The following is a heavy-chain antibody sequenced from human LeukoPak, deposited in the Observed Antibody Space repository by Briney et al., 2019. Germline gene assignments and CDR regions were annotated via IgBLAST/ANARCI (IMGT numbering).Heavy chain of an antibody. V-gene: IGHV3-7*01. CDR1: GFTFSNAW. Sequence: GGSLRLSCAASGFTFSNAWMSWVRQAPEKGLEWVANIKQDGSDIYYVDSVKGRFTISRDNAKNSLYLQMNSLRAEDTAVYYCTRSGTYVFDFWGQGTLVTVSS. D-gene: IGHD1-26*01. CDR3: TRSGTYVFDF. J-gene: IGHJ4*02. CDR2: IKQDGSDI.